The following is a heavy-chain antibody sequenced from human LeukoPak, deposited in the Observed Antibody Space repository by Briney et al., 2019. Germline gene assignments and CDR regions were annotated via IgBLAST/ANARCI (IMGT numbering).Heavy chain of an antibody. J-gene: IGHJ6*03. CDR2: IRYDGSNK. CDR1: GFTFSSYG. V-gene: IGHV3-30*02. CDR3: ARALKDLRRRIGGTTTFDYYYYMDV. D-gene: IGHD1-26*01. Sequence: GGSLRLSCAASGFTFSSYGMHWVRQAPGKGLEWVAFIRYDGSNKYYADSVKGRFTISRDNSKNTLYLQMNSLRAEDTAVYYCARALKDLRRRIGGTTTFDYYYYMDVWGKGTTVTISS.